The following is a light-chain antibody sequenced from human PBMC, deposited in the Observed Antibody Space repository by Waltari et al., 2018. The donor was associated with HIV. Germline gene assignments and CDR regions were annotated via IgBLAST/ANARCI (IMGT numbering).Light chain of an antibody. CDR3: LLSYRGAVV. Sequence: QAVVTQEPSLTVSPGGTVTLTCGSSTGAVTSGHYPYWFQPKPGQAPRTLIYDTSNKHSWTPARFAGSLLWGKAALTLSGTQPEDEADDYGLLSYRGAVVGGGGTKLTVL. V-gene: IGLV7-46*01. J-gene: IGLJ2*01. CDR1: TGAVTSGHY. CDR2: DTS.